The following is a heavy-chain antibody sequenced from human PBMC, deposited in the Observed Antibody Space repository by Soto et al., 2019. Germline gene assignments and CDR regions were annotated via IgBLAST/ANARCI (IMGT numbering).Heavy chain of an antibody. CDR2: ISGSGGST. CDR1: GLIYSSYA. V-gene: IGHV3-23*01. Sequence: GAAVRRTCAACGLIYSSYAMSWVRQAPGKGLEWVSAISGSGGSTYYADSVKGRFTISRDNSKNTLYLQMNSLRAEDTAVYYCAKDPGRQWLAYYYYGMDVWGQGTTVTVS. D-gene: IGHD6-19*01. CDR3: AKDPGRQWLAYYYYGMDV. J-gene: IGHJ6*02.